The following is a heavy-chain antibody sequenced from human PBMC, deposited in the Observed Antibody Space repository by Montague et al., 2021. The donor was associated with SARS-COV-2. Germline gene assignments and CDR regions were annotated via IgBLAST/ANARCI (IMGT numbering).Heavy chain of an antibody. Sequence: SETLSLTCIVSGGSTNYYYWSWIRQSPGKGLEWIGYMYYSGSTNYNPSLKSRVTMSIDRSKNQFSLKLRSVTAADTAVYYCARVARYCTIGVVQTYYYYCLDVWGQGTTVTVSS. V-gene: IGHV4-59*01. CDR2: MYYSGST. CDR1: GGSTNYYY. D-gene: IGHD2-8*01. J-gene: IGHJ6*02. CDR3: ARVARYCTIGVVQTYYYYCLDV.